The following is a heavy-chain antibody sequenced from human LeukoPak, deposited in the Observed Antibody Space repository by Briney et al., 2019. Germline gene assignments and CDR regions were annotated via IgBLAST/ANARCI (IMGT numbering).Heavy chain of an antibody. Sequence: SQTLSLTCAVSGGSISSGGYSWSWIRQPPGKGLEWIGYIYHSGSTYYNPSLKSRVTIPVDRSKNQFSLKLSSVTAADTAVYYCARGEPWFGELSHFDYWGQGTLVTVSS. CDR3: ARGEPWFGELSHFDY. CDR2: IYHSGST. CDR1: GGSISSGGYS. D-gene: IGHD3-10*01. V-gene: IGHV4-30-2*01. J-gene: IGHJ4*02.